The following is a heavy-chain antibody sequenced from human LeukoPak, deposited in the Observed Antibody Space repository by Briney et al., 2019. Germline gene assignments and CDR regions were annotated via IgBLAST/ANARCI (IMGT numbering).Heavy chain of an antibody. CDR1: GFTFNTYW. Sequence: GGSLRLSCAASGFTFNTYWMSWVRQAPGRGREWVANIKQDGSEEYYVDSVKGRFTISRDNAKNSLYLQMNSLRAEDTAVYYCARVGRGNSVGADFWGQGTLITVSS. CDR3: ARVGRGNSVGADF. D-gene: IGHD4-23*01. V-gene: IGHV3-7*01. CDR2: IKQDGSEE. J-gene: IGHJ4*02.